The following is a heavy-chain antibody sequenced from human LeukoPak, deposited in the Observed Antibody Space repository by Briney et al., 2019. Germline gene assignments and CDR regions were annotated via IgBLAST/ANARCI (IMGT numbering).Heavy chain of an antibody. Sequence: SVKVSCKASGGTFSSYAISWVRQAPGQGLEWMGGIIPIFGTANYAQKFQGRVTITADESTSTAYMELSGLRSEDTAVYYCARASFGSYPDYYYYMDVWGKGTTVTISS. D-gene: IGHD1-26*01. CDR3: ARASFGSYPDYYYYMDV. CDR2: IIPIFGTA. CDR1: GGTFSSYA. J-gene: IGHJ6*03. V-gene: IGHV1-69*13.